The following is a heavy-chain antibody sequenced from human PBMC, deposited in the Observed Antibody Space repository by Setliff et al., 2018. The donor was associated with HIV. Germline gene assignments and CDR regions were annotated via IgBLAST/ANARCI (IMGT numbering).Heavy chain of an antibody. CDR2: IHHSGST. Sequence: PSETLSLTCGVSGYSITRGYYWGWIRQPPGKGLEWFGSIHHSGSTYYNPSLRSRVIISVDTSKNEFSLKVSSVTAADTAVYYCARVDRCSGGSRYFIDYWGQGTLVTVSS. J-gene: IGHJ4*02. CDR1: GYSITRGYY. V-gene: IGHV4-38-2*01. D-gene: IGHD2-15*01. CDR3: ARVDRCSGGSRYFIDY.